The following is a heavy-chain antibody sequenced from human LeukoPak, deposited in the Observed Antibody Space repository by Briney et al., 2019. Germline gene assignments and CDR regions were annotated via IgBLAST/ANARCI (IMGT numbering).Heavy chain of an antibody. J-gene: IGHJ4*01. D-gene: IGHD3/OR15-3a*01. Sequence: SQTLSLTCAISGNSVSSNSAAWTWIRQSPSRGLEWLGRTYYRSKWYNDYAESVKSRITISPDTSKNQFSLQLNSVTPEDTAVYYCAREGLYFGYWGQGTLVTVSS. CDR2: TYYRSKWYN. CDR3: AREGLYFGY. V-gene: IGHV6-1*01. CDR1: GNSVSSNSAA.